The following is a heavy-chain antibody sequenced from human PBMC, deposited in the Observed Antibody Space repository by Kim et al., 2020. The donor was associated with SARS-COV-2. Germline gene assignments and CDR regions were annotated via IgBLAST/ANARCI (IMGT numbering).Heavy chain of an antibody. CDR3: ARGRVGAHYFDY. J-gene: IGHJ4*02. V-gene: IGHV6-1*01. D-gene: IGHD1-26*01. Sequence: DYAVSVKSRITINPDTSKNQFSLQLNSVTPEDTAVYYCARGRVGAHYFDYWGQGTLVTVSS.